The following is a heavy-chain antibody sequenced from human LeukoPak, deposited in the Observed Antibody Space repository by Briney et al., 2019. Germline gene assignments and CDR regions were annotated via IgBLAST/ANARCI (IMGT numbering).Heavy chain of an antibody. J-gene: IGHJ4*02. V-gene: IGHV1-18*01. CDR3: ARLAVAGHFDH. CDR1: GYAFTSYG. CDR2: ISGYNGDT. Sequence: ASVRVSCKASGYAFTSYGISWVRQAPGQGLEWMGWISGYNGDTNYAQKLQGRVTMTTDTSTSTVYMELRSLRSDDTAVYFCARLAVAGHFDHWGQGTLVTVSS. D-gene: IGHD6-19*01.